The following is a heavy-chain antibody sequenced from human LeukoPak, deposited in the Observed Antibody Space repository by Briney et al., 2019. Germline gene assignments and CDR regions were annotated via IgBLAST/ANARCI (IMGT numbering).Heavy chain of an antibody. D-gene: IGHD1-26*01. V-gene: IGHV4-59*01. CDR1: GGSISSYY. CDR2: IYYSGST. CDR3: ARVGGSYFELYFDY. Sequence: PSETLSLTCTVSGGSISSYYWSWIRQPPGKGLEWIGYIYYSGSTNYNPSLKSRVTISVDTSKNQFSLKLSSVTAADTAVYYCARVGGSYFELYFDYWGQGTLVTVSS. J-gene: IGHJ4*02.